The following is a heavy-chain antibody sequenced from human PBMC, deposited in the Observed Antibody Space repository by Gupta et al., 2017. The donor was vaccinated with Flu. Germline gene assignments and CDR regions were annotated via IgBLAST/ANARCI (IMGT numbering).Heavy chain of an antibody. CDR1: GFAFSSYW. V-gene: IGHV3-74*01. Sequence: EVQLVESGGGLVQPGGSLRLSCTGSGFAFSSYWIDWVRQVPGKGLVLVSRISTDGSNTSYADSVKGRFTISRDNAENTLHLQMNNLRVEDTAVYYCGRGLTTGSRNALGVWGRGTTVTVSS. D-gene: IGHD4-17*01. CDR2: ISTDGSNT. CDR3: GRGLTTGSRNALGV. J-gene: IGHJ6*02.